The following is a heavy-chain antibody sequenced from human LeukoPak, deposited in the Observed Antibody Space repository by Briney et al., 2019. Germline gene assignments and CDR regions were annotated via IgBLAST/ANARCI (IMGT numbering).Heavy chain of an antibody. CDR1: GFTFSSYA. CDR2: ISGSGGST. Sequence: GGSLRLSCAASGFTFSSYAMSWVRQAPGKGLEWVSAISGSGGSTYYADSVMGRFTISRDNSKNTLYLQMNSLRAEDTAVYYCASGGYYYDSSGYKAFDYWGQGTLVTVSS. D-gene: IGHD3-22*01. CDR3: ASGGYYYDSSGYKAFDY. V-gene: IGHV3-23*01. J-gene: IGHJ4*02.